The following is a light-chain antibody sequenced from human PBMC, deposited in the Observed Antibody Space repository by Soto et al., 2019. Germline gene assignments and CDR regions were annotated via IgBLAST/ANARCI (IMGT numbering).Light chain of an antibody. Sequence: EIVMTQSPATLSVSPGERATLSCRASQSVSSNLAWYQQKPGQAPRLLIYGASTRATGIPARFSGSGSGTEYTLTISSRQSEDVAVYYCHQYNNCPPKWTFGQGTKVEIK. CDR2: GAS. CDR3: HQYNNCPPKWT. CDR1: QSVSSN. V-gene: IGKV3-15*01. J-gene: IGKJ1*01.